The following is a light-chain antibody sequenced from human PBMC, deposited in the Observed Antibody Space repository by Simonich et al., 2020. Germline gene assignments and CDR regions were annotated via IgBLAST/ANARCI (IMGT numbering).Light chain of an antibody. Sequence: DIQMTQSPFTLSASVGDRVTITCPASKGISSWLAWYQQKPGKAPKLLIYKSSSLESGVPSRFSGIGSGTEFTLTIISLQPDDFATYYCQQYNSYSRTFGQGTKVEIK. V-gene: IGKV1-5*03. J-gene: IGKJ1*01. CDR3: QQYNSYSRT. CDR1: KGISSW. CDR2: KSS.